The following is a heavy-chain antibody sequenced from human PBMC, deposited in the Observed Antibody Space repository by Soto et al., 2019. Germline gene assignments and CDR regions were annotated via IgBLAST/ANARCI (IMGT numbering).Heavy chain of an antibody. CDR1: GYTFTSYG. Sequence: ASVEVSCKXSGYTFTSYGISWVRQAPGQGLEWMGWISGYNGDTNYAQKYQGRVTMTTDASTSTAYMELRSLRSDDTAVYYCARAPQTVAGAGIWYWGQGTLVTVSS. D-gene: IGHD6-13*01. J-gene: IGHJ4*02. V-gene: IGHV1-18*01. CDR2: ISGYNGDT. CDR3: ARAPQTVAGAGIWY.